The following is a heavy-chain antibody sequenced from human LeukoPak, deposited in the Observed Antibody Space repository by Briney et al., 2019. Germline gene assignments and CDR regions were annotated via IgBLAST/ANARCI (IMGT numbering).Heavy chain of an antibody. CDR2: INPNSGVT. CDR3: ARDGMQQLVQTHWFDP. D-gene: IGHD6-13*01. V-gene: IGHV1-2*02. CDR1: GYTFTGYY. J-gene: IGHJ5*02. Sequence: ASVKVSCKASGYTFTGYYIHWMRQAPGQGLEWMGWINPNSGVTAYAQKFQDKVTMTRDTSISTAYMELSRLISDDTAVYYCARDGMQQLVQTHWFDPWGQGTLVTVSS.